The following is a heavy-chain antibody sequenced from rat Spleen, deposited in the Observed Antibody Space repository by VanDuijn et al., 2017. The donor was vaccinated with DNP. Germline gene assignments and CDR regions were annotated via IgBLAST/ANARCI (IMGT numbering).Heavy chain of an antibody. Sequence: EVQLQESGPGLVKPSQSLSLTCSVTGYSITSNYWGWIRKFPGNKMEWIGHISYSGTTSYNPSRKSRISITRDTSNNQFFLQLNSVTTEDTATYYCARYGGDYYSGPGYFDYWGQGVMVTVSS. CDR3: ARYGGDYYSGPGYFDY. CDR1: GYSITSNY. J-gene: IGHJ2*01. V-gene: IGHV3-1*01. CDR2: ISYSGTT. D-gene: IGHD1-1*01.